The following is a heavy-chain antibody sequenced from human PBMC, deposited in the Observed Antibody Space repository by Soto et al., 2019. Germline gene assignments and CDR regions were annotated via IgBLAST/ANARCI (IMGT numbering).Heavy chain of an antibody. J-gene: IGHJ4*02. CDR3: VRGYDSNLTYYFDY. D-gene: IGHD3-22*01. Sequence: SEILALTCTVSGRSISGYYWSWIRQPAGRGLEWIGRIYPSGSTDYDPSLKSRVTMSVDTSKNQFSLKLSSVTAADTAVYYCVRGYDSNLTYYFDYWGQGTMVTVSS. V-gene: IGHV4-4*07. CDR1: GRSISGYY. CDR2: IYPSGST.